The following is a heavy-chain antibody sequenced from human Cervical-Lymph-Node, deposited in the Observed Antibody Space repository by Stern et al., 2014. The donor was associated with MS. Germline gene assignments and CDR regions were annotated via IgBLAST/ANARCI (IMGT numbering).Heavy chain of an antibody. V-gene: IGHV1-58*03. CDR1: GFTFTSST. Sequence: QLVESGPEMKKPGTSVNVSCKASGFTFTSSTVQWVRQARGQRLEWIGWIVVGTGKANYAQKFQGRVTISRDLSTDTAYMELGSLRSDDTAIYYCAAVSTWGPWGQGTPVTVSS. J-gene: IGHJ4*02. CDR3: AAVSTWGP. D-gene: IGHD3-16*01. CDR2: IVVGTGKA.